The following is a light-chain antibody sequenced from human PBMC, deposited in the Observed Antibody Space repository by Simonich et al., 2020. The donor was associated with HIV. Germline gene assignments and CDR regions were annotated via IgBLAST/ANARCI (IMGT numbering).Light chain of an antibody. Sequence: QSALTQPRSVSGSPGQSVTISCTGTSSDVGGYNYVSWYQQHPGKAPTLMIYDVSKRPSGVPDRFSGSKSGNTASLTISGLQAEDEVDYYCCSHAGSFVVFGGGTKLTVL. V-gene: IGLV2-11*01. CDR1: SSDVGGYNY. J-gene: IGLJ2*01. CDR2: DVS. CDR3: CSHAGSFVV.